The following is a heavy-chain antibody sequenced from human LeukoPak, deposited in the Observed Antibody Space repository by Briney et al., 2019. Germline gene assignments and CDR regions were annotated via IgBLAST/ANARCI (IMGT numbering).Heavy chain of an antibody. V-gene: IGHV4-39*07. CDR2: IFYSGST. Sequence: SETLSLTCTVSGGSISSSSHYWGWIRQSPGKGLEWIGSIFYSGSTFYNPSLKSRVTILVDTSKNEFSLKLSSVTAADTAVYYCAYYDSSGYYLDYWGQGTLVTVSS. CDR3: AYYDSSGYYLDY. CDR1: GGSISSSSHY. D-gene: IGHD3-22*01. J-gene: IGHJ4*02.